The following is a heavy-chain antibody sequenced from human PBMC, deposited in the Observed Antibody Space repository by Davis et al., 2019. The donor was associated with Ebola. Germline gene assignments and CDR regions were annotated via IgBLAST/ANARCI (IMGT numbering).Heavy chain of an antibody. J-gene: IGHJ6*02. V-gene: IGHV1-2*06. CDR3: ACLFHGTYVRDV. Sequence: ASVKVSCKASGYTFSGYYMDWMRQAPGQGLEWVGRINPVNSVTNYARKFQGRVTMTRDTSITTAYMELSSLRSDDTAIYYCACLFHGTYVRDVWGQGTTVIVSS. D-gene: IGHD1-1*01. CDR1: GYTFSGYY. CDR2: INPVNSVT.